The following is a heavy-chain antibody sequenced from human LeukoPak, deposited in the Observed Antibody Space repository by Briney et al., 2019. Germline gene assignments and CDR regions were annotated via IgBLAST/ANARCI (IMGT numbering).Heavy chain of an antibody. CDR3: AKSTGYSTTGRDFDS. Sequence: GSLSLSCAASGFTFSSYAMSWVRQAPGKGLEWVSDISGGGATTFYADSVKGRFTISRDNSKNTLYLQLSSLRAEDTAVYYCAKSTGYSTTGRDFDSWGRGTLVTVSS. CDR1: GFTFSSYA. D-gene: IGHD6-13*01. CDR2: ISGGGATT. V-gene: IGHV3-23*01. J-gene: IGHJ4*02.